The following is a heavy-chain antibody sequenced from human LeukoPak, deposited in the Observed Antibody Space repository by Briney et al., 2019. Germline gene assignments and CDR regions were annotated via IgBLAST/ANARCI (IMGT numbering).Heavy chain of an antibody. D-gene: IGHD2-15*01. Sequence: GGSLRLSCAASGFTFNTYAMSWVRQAPGKGLEWVSALSGSGGSTFYADSVRGRFTISRDNSKNTVYLQMNSLRAEDTAIYYCAKALPAASYYAMDVWGQGTTVTVSS. CDR2: LSGSGGST. CDR3: AKALPAASYYAMDV. V-gene: IGHV3-23*01. CDR1: GFTFNTYA. J-gene: IGHJ6*02.